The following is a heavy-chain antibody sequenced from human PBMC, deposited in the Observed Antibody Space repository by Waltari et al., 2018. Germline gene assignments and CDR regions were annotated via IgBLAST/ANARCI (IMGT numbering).Heavy chain of an antibody. J-gene: IGHJ6*02. CDR1: GGSISSYY. D-gene: IGHD3-10*01. CDR3: AGLGAPSGMDV. CDR2: IYYSGST. V-gene: IGHV4-59*08. Sequence: QVQLQESGPGLVKPSETLSLTCTVSGGSISSYYWSWIRQPPGKGLEWIGYIYYSGSTNYNPSLKSRVTISVDTSKNQFSLKLSSVTAADTAVYYCAGLGAPSGMDVWGQGTTVTVSS.